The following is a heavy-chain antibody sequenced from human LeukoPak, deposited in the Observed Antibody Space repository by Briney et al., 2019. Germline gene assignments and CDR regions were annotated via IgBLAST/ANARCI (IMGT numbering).Heavy chain of an antibody. J-gene: IGHJ4*02. Sequence: SETLSLTCAVSGYSITSTYWWGWIRQPPGTGLEWIGSLHHSGSTSYSPSLKSRVTISADTSKNQFSLRLSSVTAADTAVYYCARVGGDHSTGHYSVDYWGQGTLVTVSS. D-gene: IGHD3-22*01. CDR3: ARVGGDHSTGHYSVDY. CDR1: GYSITSTYW. CDR2: LHHSGST. V-gene: IGHV4-38-2*01.